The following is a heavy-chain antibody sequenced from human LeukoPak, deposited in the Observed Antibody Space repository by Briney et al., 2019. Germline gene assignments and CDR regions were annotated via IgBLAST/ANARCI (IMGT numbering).Heavy chain of an antibody. CDR2: INHSGST. CDR3: ASLDGHGSYYFDY. V-gene: IGHV4-34*01. J-gene: IGHJ4*02. CDR1: GGSFSGYY. Sequence: PSETLSLTCAVYGGSFSGYYWSWIRQPPGKGLEWIGEINHSGSTNYNPSLKSRVTISVDTSKNQSSLKLSSVTAADTAVYYCASLDGHGSYYFDYWGQGTLVTVSS.